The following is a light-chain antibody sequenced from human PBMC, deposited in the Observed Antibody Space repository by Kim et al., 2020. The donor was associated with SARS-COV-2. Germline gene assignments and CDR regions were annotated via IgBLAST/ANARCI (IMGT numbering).Light chain of an antibody. CDR3: SSYASSSPWV. J-gene: IGLJ3*02. V-gene: IGLV2-14*03. CDR1: RSAVGVYNY. CDR2: DVS. Sequence: GPSRPLSWTRTRSAVGVYNYATWYQQHPGQAPTLMMYDVSNRPSGVSNRFSGSTSGNTASLTISGLQAEDEADYYCSSYASSSPWVFGGGTQLTVL.